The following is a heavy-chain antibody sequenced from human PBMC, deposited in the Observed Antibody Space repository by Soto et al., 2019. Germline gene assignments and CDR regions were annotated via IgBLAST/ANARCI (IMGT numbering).Heavy chain of an antibody. Sequence: PSETLSLTCTVSGGSISSYYWSWIRQPPGKGLEWIGYIYYSGSTNYNPSLKSRVTISVDTSKNQFSLKLSSVTAADTAVYYCARDRGKSGDPHYGMDVWGQGTTVTVSS. J-gene: IGHJ6*02. CDR1: GGSISSYY. D-gene: IGHD3-10*01. V-gene: IGHV4-59*01. CDR2: IYYSGST. CDR3: ARDRGKSGDPHYGMDV.